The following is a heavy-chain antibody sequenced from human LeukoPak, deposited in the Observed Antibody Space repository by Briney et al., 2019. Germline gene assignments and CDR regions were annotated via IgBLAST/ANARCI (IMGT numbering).Heavy chain of an antibody. CDR2: INPSGGST. CDR1: GYTFTSYY. Sequence: ASVKVSCKASGYTFTSYYMHWVRQAPGQGLEWMGIINPSGGSTSYAQKFQGRVTMTRDTSTSTAYMELSGLRSDDTAVYYCARGVVAAPLAGWGQGTLVTVSS. V-gene: IGHV1-46*01. D-gene: IGHD2-15*01. J-gene: IGHJ4*02. CDR3: ARGVVAAPLAG.